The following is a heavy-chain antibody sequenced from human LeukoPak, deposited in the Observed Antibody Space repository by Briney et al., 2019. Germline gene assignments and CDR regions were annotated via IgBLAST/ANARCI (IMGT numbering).Heavy chain of an antibody. CDR1: GDSISDYY. J-gene: IGHJ4*02. CDR2: IYYSGST. Sequence: SETLSLTCTVSGDSISDYYWNWIRQPPGKGLEWIGYIYYSGSTNYNPSLKSRVTISVDTSKNQFSLKLSSVTAADTAVYYCARGAVVTLFDYWGQGTLVTVSS. D-gene: IGHD3-22*01. CDR3: ARGAVVTLFDY. V-gene: IGHV4-59*01.